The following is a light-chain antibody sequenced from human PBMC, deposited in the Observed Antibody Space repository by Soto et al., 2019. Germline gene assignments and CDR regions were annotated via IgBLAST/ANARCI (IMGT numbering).Light chain of an antibody. CDR2: DAS. CDR3: QQYNNWPQT. CDR1: QSVNSN. Sequence: TWPPSPLSSSVGDRDTLTSRASQSVNSNLAWYQQKPGQAPQLLIYDASTRASGVPSRFSGSGSGTEFTLTISSLQPDDFAIYYCQQYNNWPQTFGQGTKVDI. J-gene: IGKJ1*01. V-gene: IGKV1-5*01.